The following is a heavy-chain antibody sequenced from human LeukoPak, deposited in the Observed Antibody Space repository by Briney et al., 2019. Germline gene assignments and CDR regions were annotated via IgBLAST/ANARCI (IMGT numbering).Heavy chain of an antibody. CDR3: ARDRVGRGWFDP. CDR2: IIPIFGTA. Sequence: ASVKVSCKASGGTFSSYAISWVRQAPGQGLEWMGGIIPIFGTANYAQKFQGRVTITADKSTSTAYMELSSLRSEDTAVHYCARDRVGRGWFDPWGQGTLVTVSS. V-gene: IGHV1-69*06. CDR1: GGTFSSYA. J-gene: IGHJ5*02. D-gene: IGHD1-26*01.